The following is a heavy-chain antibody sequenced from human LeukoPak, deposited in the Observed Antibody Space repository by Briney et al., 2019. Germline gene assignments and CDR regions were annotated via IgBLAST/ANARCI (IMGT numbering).Heavy chain of an antibody. CDR3: ARHGGSYEAYYCYMDV. Sequence: GGSLRLSCAASGFTFSSYWMSWVRQAPGKGLEWVANIKQDGSEKYYVDSVKGRFTISRDNAKNSLYLQMNSLRAEDTAVYYCARHGGSYEAYYCYMDVWGKGTTVTVSS. V-gene: IGHV3-7*01. CDR1: GFTFSSYW. CDR2: IKQDGSEK. D-gene: IGHD1-26*01. J-gene: IGHJ6*03.